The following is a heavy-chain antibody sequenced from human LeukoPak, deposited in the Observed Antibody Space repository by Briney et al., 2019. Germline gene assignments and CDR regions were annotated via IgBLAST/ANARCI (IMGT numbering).Heavy chain of an antibody. CDR3: ASRWMYNWNYNDAFDF. Sequence: VKVSCKASGYTFTSYDINWVRQATGQGLEWMGWMNPNSGNTGYAQKFQGRVTMTRNTSISTAYMELSSLRSEDTAVYYCASRWMYNWNYNDAFDFWGQGTMVTVSS. CDR2: MNPNSGNT. D-gene: IGHD1-7*01. J-gene: IGHJ3*01. CDR1: GYTFTSYD. V-gene: IGHV1-8*01.